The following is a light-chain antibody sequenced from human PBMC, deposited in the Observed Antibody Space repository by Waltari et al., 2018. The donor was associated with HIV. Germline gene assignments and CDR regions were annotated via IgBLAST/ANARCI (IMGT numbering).Light chain of an antibody. CDR3: QSYDSSNQWV. CDR1: SGGMARNV. Sequence: VLAPRNSLTYSALKPLLSIRARNSGGMARNVGQWVRQRPDSSPTIVIYEDNQRPSGVPDRFSGSIDSSSNSASLTISGLKTEDEADYYCQSYDSSNQWVFGGGTKLTVL. J-gene: IGLJ3*02. V-gene: IGLV6-57*01. CDR2: EDN.